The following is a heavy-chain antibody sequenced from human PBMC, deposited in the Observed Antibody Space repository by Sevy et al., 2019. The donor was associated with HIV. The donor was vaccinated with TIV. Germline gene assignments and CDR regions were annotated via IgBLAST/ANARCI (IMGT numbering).Heavy chain of an antibody. J-gene: IGHJ4*01. D-gene: IGHD1-26*01. CDR2: INPNNGDS. CDR1: GFTFTDYY. V-gene: IGHV1-2*02. Sequence: ASVKVSCTSSGFTFTDYYMHWVRQAPGQGLEWMGRINPNNGDSRSAQKFQGRVTLTRDMSISTAYMELSRLRSDDTAIYFCTRDVMYTHPWEFDWWSHGALVTVSS. CDR3: TRDVMYTHPWEFDW.